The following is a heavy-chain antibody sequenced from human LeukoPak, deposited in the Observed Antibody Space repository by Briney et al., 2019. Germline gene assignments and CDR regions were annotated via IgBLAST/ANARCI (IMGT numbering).Heavy chain of an antibody. V-gene: IGHV4-31*03. CDR1: VGSIRVGDSY. D-gene: IGHD5-12*01. CDR3: ARRRDRGYDFDY. J-gene: IGHJ4*02. CDR2: IYYSGST. Sequence: SQTLSLTCTVSVGSIRVGDSYWSSSRQHPGKGLEWIGYIYYSGSTYYNPSLKSRLTISVDTSKSQFSLRLSSVTAADTAVYYCARRRDRGYDFDYWGQGTLVTVSS.